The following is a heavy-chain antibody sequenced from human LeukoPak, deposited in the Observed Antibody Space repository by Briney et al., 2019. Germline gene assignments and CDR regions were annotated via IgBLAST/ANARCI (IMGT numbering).Heavy chain of an antibody. CDR1: GFALKNYG. V-gene: IGHV3-48*04. J-gene: IGHJ4*02. CDR3: ARGFGSGSFYF. Sequence: GGSLRLSCAIPGFALKNYGVNWVRQAPGKGLEWVSKISPRDTTTYYAESVKGRFTVSRDDSKNSLYLQMNNLRAEDTAVYYCARGFGSGSFYFWGQGILVTVSS. D-gene: IGHD3-10*01. CDR2: ISPRDTTT.